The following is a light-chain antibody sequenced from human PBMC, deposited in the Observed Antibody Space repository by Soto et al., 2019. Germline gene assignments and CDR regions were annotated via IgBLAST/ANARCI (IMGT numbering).Light chain of an antibody. CDR3: MKDIHSKT. CDR1: HSLVYSDGNTY. CDR2: QVS. V-gene: IGKV2-30*01. Sequence: DAVMTQSPLSLSVTLGQPASISCRSSHSLVYSDGNTYLNWFQQRPGQSPRRLNYQVSKRGSGVSSRFSGSWSSTDFTMKISRVEAEDVGVYYCMKDIHSKTFGQGTKVEIK. J-gene: IGKJ2*01.